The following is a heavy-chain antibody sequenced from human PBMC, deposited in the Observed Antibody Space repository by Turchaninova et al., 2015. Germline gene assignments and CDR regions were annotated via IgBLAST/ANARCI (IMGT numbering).Heavy chain of an antibody. CDR1: GFAFRGFP. CDR3: AKLPTYYDTSGPLEY. Sequence: GGSLDLSRVLCGFAFRGFPMPWVPLAPGKGLEWVSALSSGGDSAHYADSVKGRFTISRDNSKNTLSLQMNSLRAEDTAVYYCAKLPTYYDTSGPLEYWGQGNLVTVSS. V-gene: IGHV3-23*01. D-gene: IGHD3-22*01. J-gene: IGHJ4*02. CDR2: LSSGGDSA.